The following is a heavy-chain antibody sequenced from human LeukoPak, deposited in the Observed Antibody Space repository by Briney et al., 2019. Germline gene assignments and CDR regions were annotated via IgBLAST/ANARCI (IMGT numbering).Heavy chain of an antibody. CDR2: ISAYNGNT. V-gene: IGHV1-18*01. CDR3: ARVHYDSSVDY. CDR1: GGTFSSYA. Sequence: ASVKVSCKASGGTFSSYAISWVRQAPGQGLEWMGWISAYNGNTNYAQKLQGRVTMTTDTSTSTAYMELRSLRSDDTAVYYCARVHYDSSVDYWGQGTLVTVSS. J-gene: IGHJ4*02. D-gene: IGHD3-22*01.